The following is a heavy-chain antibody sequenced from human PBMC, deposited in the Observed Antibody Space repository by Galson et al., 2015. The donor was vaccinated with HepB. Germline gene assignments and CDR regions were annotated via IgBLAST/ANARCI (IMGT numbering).Heavy chain of an antibody. D-gene: IGHD6-13*01. Sequence: SLRLSCAASGFTFSSYAMHWVRQAPGKGLEWVAVISYDGSNKYYADSVKGRFTISRDNSKNTLYLQMNSLRAEDTAVYYCARAYRYQQLDHSRVDYWGQGTLVTVSS. CDR2: ISYDGSNK. CDR3: ARAYRYQQLDHSRVDY. CDR1: GFTFSSYA. V-gene: IGHV3-30-3*01. J-gene: IGHJ4*02.